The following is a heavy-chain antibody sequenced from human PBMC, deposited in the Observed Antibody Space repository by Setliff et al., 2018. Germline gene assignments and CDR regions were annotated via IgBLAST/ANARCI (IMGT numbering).Heavy chain of an antibody. Sequence: PGGSLRLSCAASGFTFSRYNMDWVRQAPGKGLEWVSYINSRSSNIFYADSVKGRFTISRDNAKNSLYLQMNGLRAEDTAVYYCAREQWLDQPGYYYMDVWAKGTTVTVSS. CDR1: GFTFSRYN. D-gene: IGHD6-19*01. CDR2: INSRSSNI. J-gene: IGHJ6*03. V-gene: IGHV3-48*01. CDR3: AREQWLDQPGYYYMDV.